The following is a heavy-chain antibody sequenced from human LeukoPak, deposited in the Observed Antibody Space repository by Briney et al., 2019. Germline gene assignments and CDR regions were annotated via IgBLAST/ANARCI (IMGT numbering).Heavy chain of an antibody. CDR1: GYSFSTYW. D-gene: IGHD3-22*01. J-gene: IGHJ4*02. V-gene: IGHV5-51*01. CDR3: ARRVNSGYYFDY. Sequence: PGESLKISCKGSGYSFSTYWIGWVRQMPGKGPELIGIIYPGDSDTTYSPSFQGQVTISVDKSISTAYLQWSTLKASDTAMYYCARRVNSGYYFDYWAQGTLVTVSS. CDR2: IYPGDSDT.